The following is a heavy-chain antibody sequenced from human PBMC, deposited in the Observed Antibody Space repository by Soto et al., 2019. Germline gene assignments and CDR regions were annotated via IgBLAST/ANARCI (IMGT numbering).Heavy chain of an antibody. V-gene: IGHV1-69*01. D-gene: IGHD3-3*01. CDR1: GGTISSFG. Sequence: QVQLVQSGAEVKKPGSSVKVSCTTSGGTISSFGMNWVRQAPGQGLEWMGGIVPIDGSTKYAEKFQGRVTITADASMGTVYMDLSSLRSEDTAVYYCARSFTKSRRGGVAFDYLVQGTLLTVSP. J-gene: IGHJ4*02. CDR2: IVPIDGST. CDR3: ARSFTKSRRGGVAFDY.